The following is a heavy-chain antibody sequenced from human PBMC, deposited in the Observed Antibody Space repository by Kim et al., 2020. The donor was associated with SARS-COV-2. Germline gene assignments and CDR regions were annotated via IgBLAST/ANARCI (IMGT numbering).Heavy chain of an antibody. CDR2: IKQDGSEK. Sequence: GGSLRLSCAASGFTFSSYWMSWVRQAPGKGLEWVANIKQDGSEKYYVDSVKGRFTISRDNAKNSLYLQMNSLRAEDTAVYYCARVHPERGNWNYRPYYYGMDVWGQGTTVTVS. V-gene: IGHV3-7*01. D-gene: IGHD1-7*01. J-gene: IGHJ6*02. CDR3: ARVHPERGNWNYRPYYYGMDV. CDR1: GFTFSSYW.